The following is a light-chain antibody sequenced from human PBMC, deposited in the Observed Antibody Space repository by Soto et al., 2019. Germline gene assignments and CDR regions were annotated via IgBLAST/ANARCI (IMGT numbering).Light chain of an antibody. CDR3: CSYAGDFYGV. J-gene: IGLJ3*02. CDR2: EVS. CDR1: SSDVGSYNL. V-gene: IGLV2-23*02. Sequence: QSALTQPASVSGSPGQSITISCTGTSSDVGSYNLVSWYQHHPGKAPKLMIYEVSKRPSGVSDHFSCSKSGNTASLTISGLQAEDEADYYCCSYAGDFYGVFGGGTKLTVL.